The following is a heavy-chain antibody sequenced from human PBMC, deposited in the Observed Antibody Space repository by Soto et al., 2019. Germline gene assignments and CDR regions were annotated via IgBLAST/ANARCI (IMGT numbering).Heavy chain of an antibody. CDR1: GGSISSGGYS. CDR2: IYYSGST. Sequence: PSETLSLTCAVSGGSISSGGYSWSWIRQPPGKGLEWIGYIYYSGSTNYNPSLKSRVTISVDTSKNQFSLKLSSVTAADTAVYYCARDPSGTPPDYYYGMDVWGQGTTVTVS. CDR3: ARDPSGTPPDYYYGMDV. V-gene: IGHV4-61*08. J-gene: IGHJ6*02. D-gene: IGHD1-26*01.